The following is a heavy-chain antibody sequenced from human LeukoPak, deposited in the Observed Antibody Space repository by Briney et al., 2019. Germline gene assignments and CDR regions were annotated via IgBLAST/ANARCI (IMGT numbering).Heavy chain of an antibody. Sequence: TGGSLRLSCAASGFTFSSYAMSWVRQPPGKGLEWIGEINHSGSTNYNPSLKSRVTISVDTSKNQFSLKLSSVTAADTAVYYCARKYQLLKRFDYWGQGTLVTVSS. CDR1: GFTFSSYA. D-gene: IGHD2-2*01. V-gene: IGHV4-34*01. J-gene: IGHJ4*02. CDR2: INHSGST. CDR3: ARKYQLLKRFDY.